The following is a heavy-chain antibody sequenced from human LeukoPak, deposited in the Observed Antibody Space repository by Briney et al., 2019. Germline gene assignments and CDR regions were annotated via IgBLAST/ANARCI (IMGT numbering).Heavy chain of an antibody. CDR2: INPIDGGT. V-gene: IGHV1-46*01. D-gene: IGHD3-10*01. CDR3: AMFYYGSGNYRKFDY. J-gene: IGHJ4*02. Sequence: ASVKVSCKASGYTLTNHYMHWVRQAPGQGFEWMGQINPIDGGTTYAQKFQGRVTMTRDTSTSTVYIELSSLGPEDTAVYYCAMFYYGSGNYRKFDYWGQGTLVTVSS. CDR1: GYTLTNHY.